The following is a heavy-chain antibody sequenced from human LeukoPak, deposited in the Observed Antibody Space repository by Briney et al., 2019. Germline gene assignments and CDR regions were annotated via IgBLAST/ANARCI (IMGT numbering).Heavy chain of an antibody. CDR2: IYTSGST. CDR3: ARENGGGESNYFDY. V-gene: IGHV4-4*07. CDR1: GGSISSYY. Sequence: SETLSLTCTVSGGSISSYYWSWIRQPAGKGLEWIGRIYTSGSTNYNPSLKSRVTISVDTSKNQFSLKLSSVTAADTAVYYCARENGGGESNYFDYWGQGTLVTVSS. J-gene: IGHJ4*02. D-gene: IGHD4-23*01.